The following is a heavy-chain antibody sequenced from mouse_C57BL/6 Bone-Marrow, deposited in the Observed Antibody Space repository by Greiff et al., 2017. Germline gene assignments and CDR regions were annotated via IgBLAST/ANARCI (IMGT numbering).Heavy chain of an antibody. CDR2: IYPGDGDT. CDR1: GYAFSSSW. V-gene: IGHV1-82*01. J-gene: IGHJ2*01. CDR3: ARLRKGY. Sequence: VQRVESGPELVKPGASVKISCKASGYAFSSSWMNWVKQRPGKGLEWIGRIYPGDGDTNYNGKFKGKATLTADKSSSTAYMQLSSLTSEDSAVYFCARLRKGYWGQGTTLTVSS.